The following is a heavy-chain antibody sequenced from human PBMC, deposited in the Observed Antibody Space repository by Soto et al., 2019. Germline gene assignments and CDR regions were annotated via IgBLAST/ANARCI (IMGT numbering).Heavy chain of an antibody. CDR3: AREYTAWPLAYGLDV. CDR2: ISSRSDI. Sequence: GGSLRLSCVGSGFTFSTYSINWVRQAPGKGLEWVSSISSRSDIYYADSVKGRFTISRDNAKNSASLQMNSLRAEDTAVYYCAREYTAWPLAYGLDVWGQGTTVTVSS. CDR1: GFTFSTYS. J-gene: IGHJ6*02. D-gene: IGHD2-2*02. V-gene: IGHV3-21*04.